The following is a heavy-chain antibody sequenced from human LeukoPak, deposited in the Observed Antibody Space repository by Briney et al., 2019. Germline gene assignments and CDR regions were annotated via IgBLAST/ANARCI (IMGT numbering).Heavy chain of an antibody. CDR1: GFTFRTSG. V-gene: IGHV3-48*01. CDR3: AKDGGTHFDH. D-gene: IGHD1-26*01. Sequence: GGSLRLSCAASGFTFRTSGMNSVRQAPGKGVGWDSYISSSGTTISYAQSVKGRFTSSIDNDQNLLPMHMNTLRADGTSVSYCAKDGGTHFDHWGQGTLVTVSS. J-gene: IGHJ4*02. CDR2: ISSSGTTI.